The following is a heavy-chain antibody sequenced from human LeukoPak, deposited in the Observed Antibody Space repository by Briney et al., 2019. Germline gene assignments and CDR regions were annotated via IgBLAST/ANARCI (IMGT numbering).Heavy chain of an antibody. CDR1: GGSFSGYY. CDR2: INHSGST. V-gene: IGHV4-34*01. Sequence: SETLSLTCAVYGGSFSGYYWSWIRQPPGKGLEWIGGINHSGSTNYNPSLKSRVTISVDTSKNQFSLKLSSVTAADTAVYYCARQAFGGSYTGYWGQGTLVTVSS. J-gene: IGHJ4*02. CDR3: ARQAFGGSYTGY. D-gene: IGHD3-16*01.